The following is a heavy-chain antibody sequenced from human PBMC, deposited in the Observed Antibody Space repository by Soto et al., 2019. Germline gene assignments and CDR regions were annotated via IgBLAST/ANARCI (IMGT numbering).Heavy chain of an antibody. J-gene: IGHJ6*02. CDR3: ARARGAHYYDYCMDV. D-gene: IGHD3-10*01. CDR2: ISQGGSNK. CDR1: GFTFSSYG. Sequence: QVQLVESGGGVVQPGRSLRLSCAASGFTFSSYGMHWLRQAPGKGLEWVAVISQGGSNKYYADSVKGRFTVSRDNSKKPLSLQMTSLRAEDTAVYYSARARGAHYYDYCMDVWCQATTVTVS. V-gene: IGHV3-30*03.